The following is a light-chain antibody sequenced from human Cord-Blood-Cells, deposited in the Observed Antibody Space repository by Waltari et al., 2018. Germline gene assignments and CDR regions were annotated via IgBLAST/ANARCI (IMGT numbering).Light chain of an antibody. CDR2: QDS. CDR3: QAWDSSTWV. V-gene: IGLV3-1*01. J-gene: IGLJ3*02. CDR1: KLGDRY. Sequence: SYELTQPPSVSVSPGQTASITCSGDKLGDRYACWYQQKPGQSPVLVIDQDSKQPSGIPERFSGSNAGNTATLTISGTQAMDEADYYCQAWDSSTWVYGGGTKLTVL.